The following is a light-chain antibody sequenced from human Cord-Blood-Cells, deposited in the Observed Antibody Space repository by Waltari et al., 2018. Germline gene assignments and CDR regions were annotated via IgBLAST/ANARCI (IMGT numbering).Light chain of an antibody. CDR2: EVS. Sequence: DTVMTQTPLSLSVTPGPPASLSCKSSQSLLHSDGKTYLYWYLQKPGQSPQLLIYEVSSQLYGVPDRFSGSGSGTVFTRKISRLEGEDVRVYYCMLGIHLPVTFGGRTKVEIK. V-gene: IGKV2-29*02. CDR3: MLGIHLPVT. J-gene: IGKJ4*01. CDR1: QSLLHSDGKTY.